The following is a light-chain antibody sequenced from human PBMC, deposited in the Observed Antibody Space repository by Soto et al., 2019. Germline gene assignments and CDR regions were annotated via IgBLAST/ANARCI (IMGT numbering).Light chain of an antibody. J-gene: IGKJ4*01. CDR2: GAS. CDR1: QSVSSI. CDR3: QQYKDWPLT. Sequence: EIVVTQSPATLSLSPGERATLSCRASQSVSSIFAWYQQKPGQAPRLLLYGASTRATGIPARFSGSGSGTAFTLSISSLQSEDVAVYYCQQYKDWPLTFGGGTKVEMK. V-gene: IGKV3-15*01.